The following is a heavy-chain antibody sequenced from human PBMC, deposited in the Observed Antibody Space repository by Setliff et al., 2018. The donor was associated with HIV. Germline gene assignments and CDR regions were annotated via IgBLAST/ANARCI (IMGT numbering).Heavy chain of an antibody. Sequence: SETLSLTCTVSGDSINNYYWSWIRQPPGKGLEWIGYVYSTGSTNSKSSLKSRVTISVDTSKNQFSLKLSSVTAADTAVYYCARVATGPESFDIWGKGQWSPS. CDR3: ARVATGPESFDI. D-gene: IGHD3-9*01. J-gene: IGHJ3*02. V-gene: IGHV4-59*01. CDR2: VYSTGST. CDR1: GDSINNYY.